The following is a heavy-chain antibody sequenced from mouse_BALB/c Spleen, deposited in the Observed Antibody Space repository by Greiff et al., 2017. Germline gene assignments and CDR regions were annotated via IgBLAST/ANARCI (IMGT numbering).Heavy chain of an antibody. D-gene: IGHD2-10*02. V-gene: IGHV5-6-3*01. CDR2: INSNGGST. CDR1: GFTFSSYG. Sequence: EVMLVESGGGLVQPGGSLKLSCAASGFTFSSYGMSWVRQTPDKRLELVATINSNGGSTYYPDSVKGRFTISRDNAKNTLYLQMSSLKSEDTAMYYCAREKYGNYFDYWGQGTTLTVSS. CDR3: AREKYGNYFDY. J-gene: IGHJ2*01.